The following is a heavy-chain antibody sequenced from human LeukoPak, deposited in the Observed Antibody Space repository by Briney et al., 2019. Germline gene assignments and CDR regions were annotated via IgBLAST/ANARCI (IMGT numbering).Heavy chain of an antibody. CDR1: GGAVSSSGTH. D-gene: IGHD2-21*02. Sequence: SETLSLTCTVSGGAVSSSGTHWGWIRQPPGKGLEWIGSIYYSGSTYDNPSLKSRVTISVDTSRNQFSLKLTSVTAADTAVYYCARDPPPTCGDCYLVHAPGDIWGQGTMVTVSS. J-gene: IGHJ3*02. CDR3: ARDPPPTCGDCYLVHAPGDI. CDR2: IYYSGST. V-gene: IGHV4-39*02.